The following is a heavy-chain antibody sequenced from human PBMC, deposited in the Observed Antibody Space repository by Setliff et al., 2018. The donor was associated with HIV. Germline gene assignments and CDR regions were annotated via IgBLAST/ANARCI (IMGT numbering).Heavy chain of an antibody. V-gene: IGHV4-38-2*02. J-gene: IGHJ4*02. CDR2: IYISGIT. CDR3: ARGQQYYYGSGSYYNY. CDR1: GYSISIGYY. D-gene: IGHD3-10*01. Sequence: ETLSLTCTVSGYSISIGYYWGWIRQPPGKGLEWLGYIYISGITNYNPSLKGRVTISVDASKNQFSLKLSSVTAADTAVYYCARGQQYYYGSGSYYNYWGPGTLVTVSS.